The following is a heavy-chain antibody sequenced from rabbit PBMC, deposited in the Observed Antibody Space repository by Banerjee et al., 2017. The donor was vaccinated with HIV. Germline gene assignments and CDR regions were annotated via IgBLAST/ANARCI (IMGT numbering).Heavy chain of an antibody. D-gene: IGHD4-1*01. CDR3: ARDLAGVIGWNFGV. J-gene: IGHJ6*01. CDR1: GFDFSSNA. CDR2: IYAGSSGSA. Sequence: QEQLVESGGGLVKPEGSLTLTCKASGFDFSSNAICWVRQAPGKGLEWIGTIYAGSSGSAYYASWVNGRFTISKTSSTTVTLQMTSLTAADTATYFCARDLAGVIGWNFGVWGPGTLVTVS. V-gene: IGHV1S45*01.